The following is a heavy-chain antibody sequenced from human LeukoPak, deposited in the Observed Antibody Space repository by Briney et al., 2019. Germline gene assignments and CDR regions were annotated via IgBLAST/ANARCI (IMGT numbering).Heavy chain of an antibody. J-gene: IGHJ4*02. V-gene: IGHV3-30*04. CDR3: AKDKRRRGYSGYDFPYYFDY. CDR1: GFTFSSYA. Sequence: GGSLRLSCAASGFTFSSYAMHWVRQAPGKGLEWVAVISYDGSNKYYADSVKGRFTISRDNSKNTLYLQMNSLRAEDTAVYYCAKDKRRRGYSGYDFPYYFDYWGQGTLVTVSS. CDR2: ISYDGSNK. D-gene: IGHD5-12*01.